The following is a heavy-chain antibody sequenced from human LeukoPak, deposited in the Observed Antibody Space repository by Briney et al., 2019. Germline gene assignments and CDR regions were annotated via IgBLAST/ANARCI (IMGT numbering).Heavy chain of an antibody. CDR1: GFTFSSYA. CDR2: IKQDGSEK. Sequence: GGSLRLSCAASGFTFSSYAMSWVRQAPGKGLEWVANIKQDGSEKDYVDSVKGRFTISRDNAKNSLYLQMNSLRAEDTAVYYCASAIAAAGTGAFDIWGQGTMVTVSS. V-gene: IGHV3-7*01. CDR3: ASAIAAAGTGAFDI. D-gene: IGHD6-13*01. J-gene: IGHJ3*02.